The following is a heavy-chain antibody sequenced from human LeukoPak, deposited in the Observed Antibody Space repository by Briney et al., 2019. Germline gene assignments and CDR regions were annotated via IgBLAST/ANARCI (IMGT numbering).Heavy chain of an antibody. D-gene: IGHD6-25*01. CDR2: ISGSGSYM. CDR3: ARAPSSGYWFYNY. V-gene: IGHV3-21*01. J-gene: IGHJ4*02. CDR1: GFTFSTYS. Sequence: GGSLRLSCAASGFTFSTYSMNWVRQAPGAGLEWVSSISGSGSYMSYADSVKGRFTISRDNAKNSRYLQMNSLRAEDTAVYYCARAPSSGYWFYNYWGQGTLVTVSS.